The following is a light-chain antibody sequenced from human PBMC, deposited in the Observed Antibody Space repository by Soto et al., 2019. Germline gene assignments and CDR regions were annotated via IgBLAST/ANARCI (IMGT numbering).Light chain of an antibody. J-gene: IGLJ3*02. CDR1: NSDVGGYNY. CDR3: CSYVDTDTWV. CDR2: GVS. V-gene: IGLV2-11*01. Sequence: QSPLSEPRSVSGSPGQSVTISCTGTNSDVGGYNYVSWYQQYPGKAPKLMISGVSERPSGVPDRFSGSKSGTTASLTISGLQAEDGADYYCCSYVDTDTWVFGGGTKVTVL.